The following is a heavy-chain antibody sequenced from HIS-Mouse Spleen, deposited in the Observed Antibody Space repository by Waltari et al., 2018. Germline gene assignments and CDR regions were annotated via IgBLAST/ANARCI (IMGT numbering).Heavy chain of an antibody. J-gene: IGHJ2*01. CDR3: AREIPYSSSWYDWYFDL. CDR1: GGGISSSSSY. Sequence: QLQLQESGPGLVKPSETLSLTCTVSGGGISSSSSYWGWFRYAPGKGLEWAGSIYYSGSTYYHPSLKSRVTISVDTSKNQFSLKLSSVTAADTAVYYCAREIPYSSSWYDWYFDLWGRGTLVTVSS. CDR2: IYYSGST. D-gene: IGHD6-13*01. V-gene: IGHV4-39*07.